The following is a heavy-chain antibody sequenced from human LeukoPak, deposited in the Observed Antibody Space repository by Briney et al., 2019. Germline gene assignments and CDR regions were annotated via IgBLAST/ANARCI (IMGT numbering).Heavy chain of an antibody. J-gene: IGHJ5*02. V-gene: IGHV4-34*01. CDR2: INHRGST. CDR3: ARGYYDSSGYYYANWFDP. CDR1: GGSFSGYY. Sequence: PSETLSLTCAVYGGSFSGYYWSWIRQPPGKGLEWIGEINHRGSTNYNPPLKSRVTISVDTSKNQFSLKLSSVTAADTAVYYCARGYYDSSGYYYANWFDPWGQGTLVTVSS. D-gene: IGHD3-22*01.